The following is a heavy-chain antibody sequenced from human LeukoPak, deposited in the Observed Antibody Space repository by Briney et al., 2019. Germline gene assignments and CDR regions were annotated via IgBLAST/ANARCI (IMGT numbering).Heavy chain of an antibody. D-gene: IGHD3-16*02. CDR1: GLTFSSYA. CDR3: AKDLLSRPDY. J-gene: IGHJ4*02. Sequence: PGGSLRLSCAASGLTFSSYAMRWVRQAPGKGLEWVSAISDSGGSTYYADSVKGRFTISRDNSKNTLYLQMNSLRAEDTAVYYCAKDLLSRPDYWGQGTLVPVSS. V-gene: IGHV3-23*01. CDR2: ISDSGGST.